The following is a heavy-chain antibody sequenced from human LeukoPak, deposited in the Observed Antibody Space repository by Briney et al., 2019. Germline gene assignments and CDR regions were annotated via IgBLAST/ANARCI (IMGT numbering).Heavy chain of an antibody. V-gene: IGHV3-23*01. CDR1: GFTFSSYA. CDR2: ISGSGGST. Sequence: GGSLRLSCAASGFTFSSYAMSWVRQAPGKGLEWVSAISGSGGSTYYADSVKGRFTISRDNSKNTLYLQMNSLRAEDTAVYYCAGGLWGGSYYFDYWGQGTLVTVSS. D-gene: IGHD1-26*01. CDR3: AGGLWGGSYYFDY. J-gene: IGHJ4*02.